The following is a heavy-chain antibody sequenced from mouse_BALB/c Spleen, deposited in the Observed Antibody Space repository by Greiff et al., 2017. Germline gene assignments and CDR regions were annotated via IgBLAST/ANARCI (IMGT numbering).Heavy chain of an antibody. CDR1: GYAFTNYL. J-gene: IGHJ2*01. CDR3: ARDSSGYVPHFDY. V-gene: IGHV1-54*01. CDR2: INPGSGGT. Sequence: QVQLQQSGAELVRPGTSVKVSCKASGYAFTNYLIEWVKQRPGQGLEWIGVINPGSGGTNYNEKFKGKATLTADKSSSTAYMQLSSLTSDDSAVYYCARDSSGYVPHFDYWGQGTTLTVSS. D-gene: IGHD3-2*01.